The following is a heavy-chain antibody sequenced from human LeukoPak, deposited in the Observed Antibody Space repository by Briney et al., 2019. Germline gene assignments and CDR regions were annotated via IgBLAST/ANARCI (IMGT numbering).Heavy chain of an antibody. CDR1: GYTFTSYA. CDR3: ARHDPYYDFWSGYYTGSTPFDY. CDR2: INTNTGNP. V-gene: IGHV7-4-1*02. Sequence: ASVKVSCKASGYTFTSYAMNWVRQAPGQGLEWMGWINTNTGNPTYAQGFTGRFVFSLDTSVSTAYLQISSLKAEDTAVYYCARHDPYYDFWSGYYTGSTPFDYWGQGTLVTVSS. J-gene: IGHJ4*02. D-gene: IGHD3-3*01.